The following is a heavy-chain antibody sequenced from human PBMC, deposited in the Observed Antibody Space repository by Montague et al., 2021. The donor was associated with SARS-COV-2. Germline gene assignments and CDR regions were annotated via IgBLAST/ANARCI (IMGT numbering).Heavy chain of an antibody. CDR1: GFTFSSYE. Sequence: SLRLSCPASGFTFSSYEMNWVRQAPGKGLEWVSYISSSGSTIYYADSXXGRFTISRDNAKNSLYLQMNSLRAEDTAVYYCARAEMYYDFWSGYPWTFYYFDYWGQGTLVTVSS. CDR3: ARAEMYYDFWSGYPWTFYYFDY. J-gene: IGHJ4*02. D-gene: IGHD3-3*01. V-gene: IGHV3-48*03. CDR2: ISSSGSTI.